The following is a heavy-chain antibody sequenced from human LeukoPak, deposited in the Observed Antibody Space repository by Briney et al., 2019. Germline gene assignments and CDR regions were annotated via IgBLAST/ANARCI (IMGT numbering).Heavy chain of an antibody. CDR1: GYSFTGYY. Sequence: GASVKVSCKASGYSFTGYYMHWVRQAPGQGLEWMGWINPNTGGTHYAQKFQDRVTMTTDTSISTAYMELNWLTSDDTAVYFCARDGVQWVGNWFDPWGQGTLVIVSS. V-gene: IGHV1-2*02. CDR3: ARDGVQWVGNWFDP. D-gene: IGHD1-26*01. J-gene: IGHJ5*02. CDR2: INPNTGGT.